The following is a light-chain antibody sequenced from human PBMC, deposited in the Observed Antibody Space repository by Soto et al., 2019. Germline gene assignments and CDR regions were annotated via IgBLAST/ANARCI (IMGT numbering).Light chain of an antibody. CDR1: SSDLGGYNY. J-gene: IGLJ1*01. CDR2: EVS. CDR3: SSYTSSSTPV. V-gene: IGLV2-14*01. Sequence: QSALTQPASVSGSPGQSITISCTGTSSDLGGYNYVSWYQQHPGKAPKLMIYEVSNRPSGVSNRFSGSKSGNTASLTISGLQAEDEADYYCSSYTSSSTPVFGTGTKLTVL.